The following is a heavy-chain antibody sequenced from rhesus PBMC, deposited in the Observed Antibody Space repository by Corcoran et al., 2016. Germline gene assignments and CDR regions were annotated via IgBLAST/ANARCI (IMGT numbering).Heavy chain of an antibody. V-gene: IGHV4-106*01. CDR1: GGSISDDYY. CDR2: HDGIGGAT. CDR3: ARDEAYYHSGYYTLDY. J-gene: IGHJ4*01. Sequence: QVQLQESGPGLVKPSETLSLTCAVSGGSISDDYYWSWSRQPPGKGLEWIGFHDGIGGATHSHPSLQSRVTISIATSKTQFSLKLSSVTAADTAVYYCARDEAYYHSGYYTLDYWGQGILVTVSS. D-gene: IGHD3-28*01.